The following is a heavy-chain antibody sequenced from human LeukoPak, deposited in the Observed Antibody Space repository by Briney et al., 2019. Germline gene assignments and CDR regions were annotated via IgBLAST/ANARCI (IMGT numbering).Heavy chain of an antibody. D-gene: IGHD5-12*01. CDR2: TYYRSKWYY. V-gene: IGHV6-1*01. Sequence: SQTLSLTCAISGDSVSSNNAAWHWIRQSPSRGLEWLGRTYYRSKWYYDYAVSVKSRVTINPDTSKNLFSLQLNSVAPEDTAVYFCAREDRLSFDIWGQGTMVTVSS. CDR3: AREDRLSFDI. CDR1: GDSVSSNNAA. J-gene: IGHJ3*02.